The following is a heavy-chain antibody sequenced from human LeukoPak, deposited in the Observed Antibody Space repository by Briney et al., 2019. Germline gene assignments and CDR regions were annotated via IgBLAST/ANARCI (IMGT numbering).Heavy chain of an antibody. Sequence: GGSLRLSCAASGFTFSSYSMYWVRQAPGRGLEWVSSISDGGGITNYADSVKGRFTISRDNAKNTVSLQMNSLRAEDTGVYYCARAPAEIGGYYPEYFRHWGQGTLVTVSS. CDR1: GFTFSSYS. J-gene: IGHJ1*01. D-gene: IGHD3-22*01. CDR3: ARAPAEIGGYYPEYFRH. CDR2: ISDGGGIT. V-gene: IGHV3-21*01.